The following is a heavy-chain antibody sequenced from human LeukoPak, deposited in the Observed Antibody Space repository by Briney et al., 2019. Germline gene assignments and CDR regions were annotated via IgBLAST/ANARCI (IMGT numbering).Heavy chain of an antibody. D-gene: IGHD5-18*01. Sequence: PSETLSLTCTVSGGSISSGSYYWSWIRQPAGKGLEWIGRIYTSGSTNYNPSLKSRVTISVDTSKNQFSLKLSSVTAADTAVYYCARHGPLWLPYWFDPWGQGTLVTVSS. J-gene: IGHJ5*02. CDR2: IYTSGST. CDR1: GGSISSGSYY. CDR3: ARHGPLWLPYWFDP. V-gene: IGHV4-61*02.